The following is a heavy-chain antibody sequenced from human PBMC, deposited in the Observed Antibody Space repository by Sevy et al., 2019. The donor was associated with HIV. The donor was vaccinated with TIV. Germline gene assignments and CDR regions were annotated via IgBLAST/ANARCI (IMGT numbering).Heavy chain of an antibody. CDR2: IRQDGSEK. CDR1: GFTFSSYW. Sequence: GGSLRLSCAASGFTFSSYWMSWVRQAPGKGLEWVANIRQDGSEKYYVDSVKGRFTISRDNAKNSLYLQMNSLRAVYTSVCDCASVLGVVPAAISDYWGQGTLVTVSS. D-gene: IGHD2-2*01. CDR3: ASVLGVVPAAISDY. J-gene: IGHJ4*02. V-gene: IGHV3-7*01.